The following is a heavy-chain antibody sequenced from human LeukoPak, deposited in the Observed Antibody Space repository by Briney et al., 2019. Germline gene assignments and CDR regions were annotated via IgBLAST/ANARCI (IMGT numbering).Heavy chain of an antibody. V-gene: IGHV3-74*01. CDR2: INGDGKNT. J-gene: IGHJ4*02. CDR1: GFAFSSFW. D-gene: IGHD1-26*01. Sequence: GGSLRLSCATSGFAFSSFWMYWVRQVPGKGLVWVSRINGDGKNTTYADSVKGRFTISRDNAKNSLYLQMNSLRAEDTAVYYCARGTPIVGAIDYWGQGTLVTVSS. CDR3: ARGTPIVGAIDY.